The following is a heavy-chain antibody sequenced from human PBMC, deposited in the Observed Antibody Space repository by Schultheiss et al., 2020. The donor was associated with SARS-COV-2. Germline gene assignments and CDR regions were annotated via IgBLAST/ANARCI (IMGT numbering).Heavy chain of an antibody. D-gene: IGHD2-15*01. Sequence: SETLSLTCAVSGGSISSSNWWSWVRQPPGKGLEWIGYIYDSGSTDYNPSLKSRVTISVAKSKNQFSLKLSSVTAADTAVYYCARVGCSGGSCYSSYYYYGMDVWGQGTTVTVSS. J-gene: IGHJ6*02. CDR2: IYDSGST. CDR1: GGSISSSNW. CDR3: ARVGCSGGSCYSSYYYYGMDV. V-gene: IGHV4-4*02.